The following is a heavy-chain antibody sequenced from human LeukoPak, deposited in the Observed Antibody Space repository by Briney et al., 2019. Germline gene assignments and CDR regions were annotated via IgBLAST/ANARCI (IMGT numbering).Heavy chain of an antibody. CDR2: LIPMFATP. CDR3: ARDLKRLGDAIDD. J-gene: IGHJ4*02. Sequence: ASVKVSCKASGGTFSNYAINWVRQAPGQGLEWMGRLIPMFATPKYAQKFQGRLTITADRSTSTVYMELSSLRSDDTAVYYCARDLKRLGDAIDDWGQGTLVTVSS. D-gene: IGHD3-16*01. CDR1: GGTFSNYA. V-gene: IGHV1-69*06.